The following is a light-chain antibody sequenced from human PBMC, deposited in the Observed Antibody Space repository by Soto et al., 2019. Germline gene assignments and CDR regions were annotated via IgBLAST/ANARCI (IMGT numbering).Light chain of an antibody. CDR2: DAS. V-gene: IGKV1D-13*01. CDR3: QQFNNYPS. J-gene: IGKJ4*01. Sequence: AIQLTQSPSSLSASVGDRVTITCRASQGISSALAWYQQKPGKAPKLLIYDASSLESGVPSMFSGSGSGTDFTLTISSLQPEDFATYYCQQFNNYPSFGGGTKVEIK. CDR1: QGISSA.